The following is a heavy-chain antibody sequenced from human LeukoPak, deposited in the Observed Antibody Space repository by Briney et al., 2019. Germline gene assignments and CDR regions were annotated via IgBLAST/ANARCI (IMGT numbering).Heavy chain of an antibody. J-gene: IGHJ2*01. CDR1: GFTFSSYW. CDR3: ARVVGAGYFDL. Sequence: RSGGSLRLSCAASGFTFSSYWMSWVRQAPGKGLEWVANINQDGSGKYYVDSVKGRFTISRDNAKNSLYLQMNSLRAEDTAVYYCARVVGAGYFDLWGRGTLVTVSS. D-gene: IGHD1-26*01. CDR2: INQDGSGK. V-gene: IGHV3-7*01.